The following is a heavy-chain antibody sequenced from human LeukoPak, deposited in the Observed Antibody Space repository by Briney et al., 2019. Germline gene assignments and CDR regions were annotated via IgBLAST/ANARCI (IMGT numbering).Heavy chain of an antibody. V-gene: IGHV4-34*01. Sequence: TSDTLSLTCAVYGGSFSGYYWSWIRQPPGKGLEWIGEINHSGSTNYNPSLKSRVTISVDTSKNQFSLKLSSVTAADTAVYYCARGLYYDFWSGYFNWFDPWGQGTLVTVSS. J-gene: IGHJ5*02. CDR1: GGSFSGYY. D-gene: IGHD3-3*01. CDR2: INHSGST. CDR3: ARGLYYDFWSGYFNWFDP.